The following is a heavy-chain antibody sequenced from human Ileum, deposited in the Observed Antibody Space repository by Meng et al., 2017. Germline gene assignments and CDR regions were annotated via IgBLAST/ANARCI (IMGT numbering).Heavy chain of an antibody. CDR2: IYYSGTT. CDR3: AREPPAAAGTGADY. Sequence: HVQPQESGPGLVKPSQTLSPTCTVSGGSISSGGYYWSWIRQHPGKGLEWIGYIYYSGTTYYNPSLKSRVTISVDTSKNQFSLKLSSVTAADTAVYYCAREPPAAAGTGADYWGQGTLVTVSS. CDR1: GGSISSGGYY. V-gene: IGHV4-31*03. J-gene: IGHJ4*02. D-gene: IGHD6-13*01.